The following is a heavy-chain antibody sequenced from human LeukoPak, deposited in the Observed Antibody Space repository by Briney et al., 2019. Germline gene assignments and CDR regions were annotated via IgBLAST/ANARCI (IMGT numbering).Heavy chain of an antibody. CDR3: ARDGSGWYPDAFDI. CDR2: IYYSGST. V-gene: IGHV4-59*01. CDR1: GGSIRSYY. J-gene: IGHJ3*02. D-gene: IGHD6-19*01. Sequence: SETLSLTGTGSGGSIRSYYWSWLGQPPGKGLEGLGDIYYSGSTNYNPSLKSRVTISIDTSKNQFSLKLSSVTAADTAVYYCARDGSGWYPDAFDIWGQGTMVTVS.